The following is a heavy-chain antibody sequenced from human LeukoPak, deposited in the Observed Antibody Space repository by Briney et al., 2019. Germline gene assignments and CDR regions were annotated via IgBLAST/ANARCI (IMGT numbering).Heavy chain of an antibody. CDR1: GASISNYY. CDR2: IYYSGST. D-gene: IGHD3-10*01. CDR3: ARVWFGESNGYWFDP. Sequence: PSETLSLTCTVSGASISNYYWSWIRQPPGKGLEWIGYIYYSGSTNYNPSLKSRVTISVDTSKNQFSLKLSSVTAADTAVYYCARVWFGESNGYWFDPWGQGTLVTVSS. J-gene: IGHJ5*02. V-gene: IGHV4-59*01.